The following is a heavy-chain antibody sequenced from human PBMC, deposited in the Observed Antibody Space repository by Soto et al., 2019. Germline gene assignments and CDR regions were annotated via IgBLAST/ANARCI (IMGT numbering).Heavy chain of an antibody. D-gene: IGHD3-3*02. CDR1: GGSISSSSYY. Sequence: QLQLQESGPGLVKPSETLSLTCTVSGGSISSSSYYWGWIRQPPGKGLEWIGSIYYSGSTYYNPSPKRRVTKSVDTSKNQFSLKLSSVTAADTAVYYCASPKIAFYNWFDPWGQGTLVTVSS. V-gene: IGHV4-39*01. J-gene: IGHJ5*02. CDR3: ASPKIAFYNWFDP. CDR2: IYYSGST.